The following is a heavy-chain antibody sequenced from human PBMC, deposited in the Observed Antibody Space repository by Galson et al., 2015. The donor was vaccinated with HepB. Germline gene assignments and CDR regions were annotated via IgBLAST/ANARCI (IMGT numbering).Heavy chain of an antibody. CDR1: GDSVSSNSVA. D-gene: IGHD3-3*02. Sequence: CAISGDSVSSNSVAWSWIRQSPSRGLEWLGTTYFRSKWYLDYSVSMKSRIIITPDTSKNQFSLQLNFVTPEDTAVYYCVRGQSRIYNIWGQGTMVTVSS. J-gene: IGHJ3*02. V-gene: IGHV6-1*01. CDR3: VRGQSRIYNI. CDR2: TYFRSKWYL.